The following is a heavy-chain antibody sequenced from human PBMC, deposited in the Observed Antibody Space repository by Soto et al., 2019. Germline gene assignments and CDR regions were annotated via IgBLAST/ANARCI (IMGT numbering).Heavy chain of an antibody. V-gene: IGHV3-11*01. D-gene: IGHD3-9*01. Sequence: PGGSLRLSCAASGVTFSDYYMSWIRQAPGKGQEWVSYISSSGNTIYYADSVKGRFTISRDNAKNSLYLQMNSLRAEDTAVYYCARWGGGKTASGRYVDHSIPYYYYGMDVRGQGTTVTVSS. CDR2: ISSSGNTI. J-gene: IGHJ6*02. CDR1: GVTFSDYY. CDR3: ARWGGGKTASGRYVDHSIPYYYYGMDV.